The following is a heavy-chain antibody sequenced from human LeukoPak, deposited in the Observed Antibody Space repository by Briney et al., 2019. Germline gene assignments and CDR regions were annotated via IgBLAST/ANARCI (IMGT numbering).Heavy chain of an antibody. CDR1: GFTFSTYA. CDR2: ISDTGGNT. CDR3: AKGRTNDY. J-gene: IGHJ4*02. D-gene: IGHD1/OR15-1a*01. Sequence: SGGSLRLSCAASGFTFSTYAMSWVRQTPEKGLEWVSAISDTGGNTFYADSVKGRFTISRDNSKNTLYLQMNSLRAEDTATYYCAKGRTNDYWGQGTLVTVSS. V-gene: IGHV3-23*01.